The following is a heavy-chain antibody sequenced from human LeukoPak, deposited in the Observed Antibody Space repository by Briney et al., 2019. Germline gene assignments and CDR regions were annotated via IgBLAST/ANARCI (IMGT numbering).Heavy chain of an antibody. CDR3: ARLTKGRYFDYIFAF. CDR1: GFSVSDPLSY. CDR2: INFIGRT. V-gene: IGHV4-39*01. D-gene: IGHD3-9*01. Sequence: PSETLSLTCTVSGFSVSDPLSYWGWVRQPPGKGLEWIAEINFIGRTSYNSSLNSRVTMSVDTSKNQFSLKMTSLTAADTAVYFCARLTKGRYFDYIFAFWGQGILATVSS. J-gene: IGHJ4*02.